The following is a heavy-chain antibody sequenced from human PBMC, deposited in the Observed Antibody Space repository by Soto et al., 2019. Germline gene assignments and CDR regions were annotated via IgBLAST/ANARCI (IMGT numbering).Heavy chain of an antibody. CDR1: GFTFNSYG. J-gene: IGHJ6*02. Sequence: GGSLRLSCVASGFTFNSYGMHWVRQGPGNGLEWVAFISYDSTKTYYADSAKGRFTISRDNSNSALYVQMNSLTGEDTAVYYCARTRSAWSDFHYYSLDVWGQGTTVTVSS. D-gene: IGHD1-26*01. CDR2: ISYDSTKT. V-gene: IGHV3-30*03. CDR3: ARTRSAWSDFHYYSLDV.